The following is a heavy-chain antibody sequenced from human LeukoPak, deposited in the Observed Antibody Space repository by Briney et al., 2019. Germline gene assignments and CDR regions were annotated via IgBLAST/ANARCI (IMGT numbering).Heavy chain of an antibody. CDR2: ISYDGSNK. CDR1: GFTFSSYG. CDR3: AKDLRGYSYGSRGFDP. D-gene: IGHD5-18*01. V-gene: IGHV3-30*18. J-gene: IGHJ5*02. Sequence: GGTLRLSCAASGFTFSSYGMHWVRQAPGKGLEWVAVISYDGSNKYYADSVKGRFTISRDNSKNTLYLQMNSLRAEDTAVYYCAKDLRGYSYGSRGFDPWGQGTLVTVSS.